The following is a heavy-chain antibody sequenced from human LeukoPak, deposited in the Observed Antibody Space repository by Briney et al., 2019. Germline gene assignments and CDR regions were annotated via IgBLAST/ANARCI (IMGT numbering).Heavy chain of an antibody. CDR2: ISGSGGNT. D-gene: IGHD5-12*01. J-gene: IGHJ4*02. Sequence: PGGTLRLSCAASGFTFSSYGMSWVRQAPGKGLEWVSAISGSGGNTYYADSVKGRFTISRDNSKNTLYLQMNSLRAEDTAVYYCAKDMRTITGFDYWGQGTLVTVSS. CDR1: GFTFSSYG. CDR3: AKDMRTITGFDY. V-gene: IGHV3-23*01.